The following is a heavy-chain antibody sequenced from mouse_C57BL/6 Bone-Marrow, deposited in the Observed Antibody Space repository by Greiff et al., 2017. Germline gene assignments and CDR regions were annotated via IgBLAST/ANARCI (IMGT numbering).Heavy chain of an antibody. CDR3: ARGTMVTDY. V-gene: IGHV1-64*01. D-gene: IGHD2-2*01. CDR1: GYTFTSYW. J-gene: IGHJ2*01. Sequence: QVQLKQSGAELVKPGASVKLSCKASGYTFTSYWMHWVQQRPGQGLEWIGMIHPNGGSTNYNEKFKSKATLTVDKSSSTAYMQLSILTAEDSAVYYCARGTMVTDYWGQGTTLTVSS. CDR2: IHPNGGST.